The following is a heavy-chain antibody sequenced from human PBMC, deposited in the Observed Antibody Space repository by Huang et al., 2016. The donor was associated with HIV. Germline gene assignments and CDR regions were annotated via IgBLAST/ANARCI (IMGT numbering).Heavy chain of an antibody. D-gene: IGHD6-13*01. CDR1: GFTFATYG. J-gene: IGHJ4*02. CDR3: AKIPPLHANLATSGAGPVDY. Sequence: QVQLVESGGGVVQPGGSLRLSCAASGFTFATYGMHWVRQAPGKGLWWGEFMRSEATDKDYADSVKGRCTASRDNSKNTLVLHMNSLRPEDTALYYCAKIPPLHANLATSGAGPVDYWGQGTLVTVSS. V-gene: IGHV3-30*02. CDR2: MRSEATDK.